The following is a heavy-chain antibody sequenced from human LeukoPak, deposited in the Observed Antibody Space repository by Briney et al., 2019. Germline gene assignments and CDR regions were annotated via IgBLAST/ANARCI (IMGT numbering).Heavy chain of an antibody. Sequence: GRSLRLSCAASGFTFDDYAMHWVRQAPGKGLEWVSGISWNSGSIGYADSVKGRFTISRDNAKNSLYLQMNSLRAEDTALYYCAKALRQRLVNYYGMDVWGQGTTVTVSS. CDR2: ISWNSGSI. CDR1: GFTFDDYA. CDR3: AKALRQRLVNYYGMDV. V-gene: IGHV3-9*01. D-gene: IGHD6-13*01. J-gene: IGHJ6*02.